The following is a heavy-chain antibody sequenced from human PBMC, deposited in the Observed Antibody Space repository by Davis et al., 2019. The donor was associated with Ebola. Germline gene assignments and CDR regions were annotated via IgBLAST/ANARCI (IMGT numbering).Heavy chain of an antibody. CDR2: ISYDGSNK. D-gene: IGHD4-17*01. V-gene: IGHV3-30*18. CDR1: GFTFSSYE. Sequence: GGSLRLSCAASGFTFSSYEMNWVRQAPGKGLEWVAVISYDGSNKYYADSVKGRFTISRDNSKNTLYLQMNSLRAEDTAVYYCAKDDYGDYVSYYYYGMDVWGQGTTVTVSS. J-gene: IGHJ6*02. CDR3: AKDDYGDYVSYYYYGMDV.